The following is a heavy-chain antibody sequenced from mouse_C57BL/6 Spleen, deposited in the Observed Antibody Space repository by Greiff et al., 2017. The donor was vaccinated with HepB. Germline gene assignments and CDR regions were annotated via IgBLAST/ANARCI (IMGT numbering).Heavy chain of an antibody. CDR2: ISSGGDYI. CDR1: GFTFSSYA. J-gene: IGHJ1*03. V-gene: IGHV5-9-1*02. D-gene: IGHD2-5*01. CDR3: TRDGDSKGWYFDV. Sequence: EVQRVESGEGLVKPGGSLKLSCAASGFTFSSYAMSWVRQTPEKRLEWVAYISSGGDYIYYADTVKGRFTISRDNARNTLYLQMSSLKSEDTAMYYCTRDGDSKGWYFDVWGTGTTVTVSS.